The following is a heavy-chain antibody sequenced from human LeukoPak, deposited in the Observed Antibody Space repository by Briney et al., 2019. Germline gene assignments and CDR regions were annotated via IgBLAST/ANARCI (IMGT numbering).Heavy chain of an antibody. J-gene: IGHJ3*02. CDR2: IISDGSSI. CDR3: AREDVDIAVAASGAFDI. CDR1: GFTFSSYW. D-gene: IGHD6-19*01. V-gene: IGHV3-74*01. Sequence: GGSLRLSCAASGFTFSSYWMHWVRQAPGKGLVWVSRIISDGSSISYADSVKGRFTISRDNAKNTLYLQMNSLRAEDMAVYYCAREDVDIAVAASGAFDIWGQGTMVTVSS.